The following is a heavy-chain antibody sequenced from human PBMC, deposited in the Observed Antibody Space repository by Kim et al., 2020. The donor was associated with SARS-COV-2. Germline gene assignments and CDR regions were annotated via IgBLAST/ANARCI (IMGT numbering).Heavy chain of an antibody. CDR2: IIPLFGTA. CDR1: GDTFSTYT. CDR3: AREGLHNWFDP. V-gene: IGHV1-69*13. J-gene: IGHJ5*02. Sequence: SVKVSCKASGDTFSTYTISWVRQAPGQGLEWMGGIIPLFGTANYAQKFQGRVMLTADESTSTAYMELTSLSSEDTATYYCAREGLHNWFDPWGQGTLFT. D-gene: IGHD2-21*02.